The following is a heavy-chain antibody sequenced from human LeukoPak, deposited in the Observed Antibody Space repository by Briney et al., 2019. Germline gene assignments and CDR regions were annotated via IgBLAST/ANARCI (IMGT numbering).Heavy chain of an antibody. D-gene: IGHD3-10*01. CDR2: IYSGGST. CDR3: ASGRYGSGSYGDY. CDR1: GFTVRSNY. Sequence: PGGSLRLSCAASGFTVRSNYMSWVRQAPGKGLEWVSVIYSGGSTYYADSVKGRFTISRDNSKNTLYLQMNSLRAEDTAVYYCASGRYGSGSYGDYWGQGTLVTVSS. J-gene: IGHJ4*02. V-gene: IGHV3-53*01.